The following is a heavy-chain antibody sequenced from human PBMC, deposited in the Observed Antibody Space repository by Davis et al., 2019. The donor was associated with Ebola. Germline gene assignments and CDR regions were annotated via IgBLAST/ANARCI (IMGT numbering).Heavy chain of an antibody. Sequence: GSLRLSCAVYGGSFSGYYWNWIRQPPGKGLEWIGEINHSGSTNYNPSLKSRVTISVDTSKNQFSLKLSSVTAADTAVYYCAREKTGTQFYGMDVWGQGTTVTVSS. J-gene: IGHJ6*02. V-gene: IGHV4-34*01. CDR3: AREKTGTQFYGMDV. CDR2: INHSGST. D-gene: IGHD1-7*01. CDR1: GGSFSGYY.